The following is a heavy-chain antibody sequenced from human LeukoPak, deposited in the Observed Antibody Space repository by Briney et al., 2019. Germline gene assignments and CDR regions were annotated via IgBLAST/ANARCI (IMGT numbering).Heavy chain of an antibody. J-gene: IGHJ5*02. Sequence: GASVKVSCKASGYTFAGYYMHWVRQAPGQGLEWTGWINPNSGGTNYAQKFQGRVTMTRDTSISTAYMELSRLRSDDTAVYYCARDRAPVPAAIRNWFDPWGQGTLVTVSS. CDR3: ARDRAPVPAAIRNWFDP. V-gene: IGHV1-2*02. CDR2: INPNSGGT. CDR1: GYTFAGYY. D-gene: IGHD2-2*02.